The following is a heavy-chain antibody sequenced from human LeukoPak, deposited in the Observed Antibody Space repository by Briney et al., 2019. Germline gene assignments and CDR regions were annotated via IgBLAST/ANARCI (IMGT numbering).Heavy chain of an antibody. J-gene: IGHJ4*02. CDR2: MYYSGST. D-gene: IGHD2-15*01. V-gene: IGHV4-39*01. CDR3: ATHLGYCSGGTCYFDY. CDR1: GGSINSNIYS. Sequence: SETLSLTCIVSGGSINSNIYSWGWIRQPPGKGLEWIGSMYYSGSTYYSPSLKSRVTISEDTSKNQFPLKLSSVTAADTAVYYCATHLGYCSGGTCYFDYWGQGTLVTVSS.